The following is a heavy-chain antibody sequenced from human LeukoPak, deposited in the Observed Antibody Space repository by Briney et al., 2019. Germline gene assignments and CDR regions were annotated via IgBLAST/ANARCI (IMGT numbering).Heavy chain of an antibody. J-gene: IGHJ4*02. Sequence: PGGSLRLFCAASGFTFSSYGMHWVRQAPGKGLEWVAFIRYDGSNKYYADSVKGRFTISRDNSKNTLYLQMNSLRAEDTAVYYCAKDPSGSYYSLPDYWGQGTLVTVSS. V-gene: IGHV3-30*02. CDR1: GFTFSSYG. CDR3: AKDPSGSYYSLPDY. CDR2: IRYDGSNK. D-gene: IGHD1-26*01.